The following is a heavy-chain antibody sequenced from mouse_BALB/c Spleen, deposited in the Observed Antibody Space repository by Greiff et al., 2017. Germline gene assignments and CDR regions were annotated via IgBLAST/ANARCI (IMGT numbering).Heavy chain of an antibody. J-gene: IGHJ1*01. V-gene: IGHV5-9-3*01. CDR3: ARPYGNYPYFDV. Sequence: EVNVVESGGGLVKPGGSLKLSCAASGFTFSSYAMSWVRQTPEKRLEWVATISSGGSYTYYPDSVKGRFTISRDNAKNTLYLQMSSLRSEDTAMYYCARPYGNYPYFDVWGAGTTVTVAS. CDR2: ISSGGSYT. CDR1: GFTFSSYA. D-gene: IGHD2-10*02.